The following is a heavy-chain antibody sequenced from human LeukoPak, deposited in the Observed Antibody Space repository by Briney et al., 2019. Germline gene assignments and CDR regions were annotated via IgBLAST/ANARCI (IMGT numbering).Heavy chain of an antibody. CDR2: ISAYNGNT. D-gene: IGHD6-13*01. CDR1: GYTFTSYG. V-gene: IGHV1-18*01. J-gene: IGHJ5*02. Sequence: ASVKVSCKASGYTFTSYGISWVRQAPGQGLEWMGWISAYNGNTNYAQKLQGRVTMTTDTSTSTAYMELRSPRSDDTAVYYCARGGLEIAAAGTFWFNPWGQGTLVTVSS. CDR3: ARGGLEIAAAGTFWFNP.